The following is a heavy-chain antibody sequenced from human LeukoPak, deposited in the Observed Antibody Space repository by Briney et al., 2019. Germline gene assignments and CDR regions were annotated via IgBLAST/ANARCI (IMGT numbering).Heavy chain of an antibody. D-gene: IGHD3-16*01. CDR1: GYTFMSHG. V-gene: IGHV1-18*01. CDR3: ARATGTWGHDGFDI. J-gene: IGHJ3*02. Sequence: GASVKVPCKAYGYTFMSHGISWVRQAPGQGLEWMGWISGSSSNTNYAQRLQGRVTMTTDTSTTTAYMELRSLRSDDTAVYCCARATGTWGHDGFDIWGQGTMVTVSS. CDR2: ISGSSSNT.